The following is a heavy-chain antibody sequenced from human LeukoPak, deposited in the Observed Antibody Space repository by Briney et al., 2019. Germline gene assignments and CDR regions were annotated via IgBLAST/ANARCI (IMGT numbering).Heavy chain of an antibody. CDR3: ARDRGYGSGSYYTRVFDY. J-gene: IGHJ4*02. CDR1: GFTFSSYG. Sequence: PGGSLRLSCAASGFTFSSYGMHWVRQAPGKGLEWVAVISYDGSNKYYADSVKGRFTISRDNSKNTLYLQMNSLRAEDTAVYYCARDRGYGSGSYYTRVFDYWGQGTLVTVSS. V-gene: IGHV3-30*03. CDR2: ISYDGSNK. D-gene: IGHD3-10*01.